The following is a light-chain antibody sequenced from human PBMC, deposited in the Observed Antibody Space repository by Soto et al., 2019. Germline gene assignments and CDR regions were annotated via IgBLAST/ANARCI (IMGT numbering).Light chain of an antibody. CDR2: YTSDSDK. CDR3: CSYAGSSTLL. J-gene: IGLJ2*01. Sequence: QSVLTQPSSLSASPGASASLTCTLRSGINVDTYKIYWYQQKPGSPPQYLLRYTSDSDKQQGSGVPSRFSGSKSGNMASLTISGLQAEDEADYYCCSYAGSSTLLFGGGTKLTVL. CDR1: SGINVDTYK. V-gene: IGLV5-45*03.